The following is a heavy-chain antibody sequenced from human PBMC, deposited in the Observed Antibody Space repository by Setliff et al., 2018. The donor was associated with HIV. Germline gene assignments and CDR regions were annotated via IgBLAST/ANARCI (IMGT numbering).Heavy chain of an antibody. J-gene: IGHJ4*02. V-gene: IGHV3-21*01. CDR3: IIAYSSGWLAPMGFDS. CDR2: ISSSGSYI. Sequence: GGSLRLSCAASGFTFFDYALNWVRQAPGKGLEWVSSISSSGSYIYYADSVKGRFTISRDHATSALYLQMDSLRAEDTAVYDCIIAYSSGWLAPMGFDSWGQGTLVTVSS. D-gene: IGHD6-19*01. CDR1: GFTFFDYA.